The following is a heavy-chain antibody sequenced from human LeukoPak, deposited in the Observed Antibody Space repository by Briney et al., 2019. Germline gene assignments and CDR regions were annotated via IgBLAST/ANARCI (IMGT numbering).Heavy chain of an antibody. D-gene: IGHD4/OR15-4a*01. CDR2: IYSDNT. CDR1: GFTVSSNS. CDR3: ARRGGAYSHPYDY. J-gene: IGHJ4*02. Sequence: GGSLRLSCTVSGFTVSSNSMSWVRQAPGKGLEWVSFIYSDNTHYSDSVKGRFTISRDNSKNTLYLQMNSLRAEDTGVYYCARRGGAYSHPYDYWGQGTLVTVSS. V-gene: IGHV3-53*01.